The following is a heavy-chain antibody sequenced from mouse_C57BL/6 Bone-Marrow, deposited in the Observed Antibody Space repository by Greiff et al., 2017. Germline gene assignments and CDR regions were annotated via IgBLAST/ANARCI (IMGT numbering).Heavy chain of an antibody. CDR1: GYTFTSYG. CDR3: ARRVTTVWYFDV. Sequence: QVQLQQSGAELARPGASVKLSCKASGYTFTSYGISWVKQRTGQGLEWIGEIYPRSGNTYYNEKFKGKATLTADKSSSTAYMELRSLTSEDSAVYFCARRVTTVWYFDVWGTGTTVTVSS. J-gene: IGHJ1*03. D-gene: IGHD1-1*01. CDR2: IYPRSGNT. V-gene: IGHV1-81*01.